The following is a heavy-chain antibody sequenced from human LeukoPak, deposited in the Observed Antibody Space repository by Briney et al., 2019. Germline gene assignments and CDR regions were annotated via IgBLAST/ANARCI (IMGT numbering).Heavy chain of an antibody. CDR3: ARDTSSGYYYGSSGLNWFDP. D-gene: IGHD3-22*01. CDR2: IYTSGST. V-gene: IGHV4-61*02. Sequence: SETLSLTCTVSGGSLSSGSYYWSWIRQPAGKGLEWIGRIYTSGSTNYNPSLKSRVTISVDTSKNQFSLKLSSVTAADTAVYYCARDTSSGYYYGSSGLNWFDPWGQGTLVTVSS. CDR1: GGSLSSGSYY. J-gene: IGHJ5*02.